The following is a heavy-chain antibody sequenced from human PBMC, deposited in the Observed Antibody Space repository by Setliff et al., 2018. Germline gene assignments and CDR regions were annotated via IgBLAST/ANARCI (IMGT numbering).Heavy chain of an antibody. J-gene: IGHJ3*02. CDR1: GGSISSSSYY. V-gene: IGHV4-39*07. CDR3: ARVFPMVGATERRAFDI. Sequence: PSETLSLTCTVSGGSISSSSYYWGWIRQPPGKGLEWIGNINYSGSTYYNPSLESRFTISVDTSKNQFSLKLNSVTAADTAVYYCARVFPMVGATERRAFDIWGQGTVVTVSS. D-gene: IGHD1-26*01. CDR2: INYSGST.